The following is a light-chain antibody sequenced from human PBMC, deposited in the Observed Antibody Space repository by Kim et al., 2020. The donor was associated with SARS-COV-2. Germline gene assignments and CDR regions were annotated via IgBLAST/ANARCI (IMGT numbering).Light chain of an antibody. CDR2: RTD. J-gene: IGLJ2*01. CDR1: KSNIENYY. CDR3: AAWDDSLKGVV. Sequence: QSVLTQPPSASGIPGQTVTISCSGGKSNIENYYVFWYQQLPGTAPKLLVPRTDRRPSGVPDRFSGSKSGTSASLAISGLRAEDEADYYCAAWDDSLKGVVFGGGTQLTVL. V-gene: IGLV1-47*01.